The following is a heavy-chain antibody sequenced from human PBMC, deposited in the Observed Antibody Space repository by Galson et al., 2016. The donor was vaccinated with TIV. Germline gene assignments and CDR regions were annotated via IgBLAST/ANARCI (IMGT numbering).Heavy chain of an antibody. CDR1: GGVFNNYA. CDR3: ARGGHYALAV. V-gene: IGHV1-69*13. D-gene: IGHD4-17*01. Sequence: SVKVSCKASGGVFNNYAIIWVRQAPGQGLEWMGGIVPLSGTNYAKKFQGRVTVTADEATKTTYMDLSGLRSDDTAVYYCARGGHYALAVWGRGILVIVST. J-gene: IGHJ4*02. CDR2: IVPLSGT.